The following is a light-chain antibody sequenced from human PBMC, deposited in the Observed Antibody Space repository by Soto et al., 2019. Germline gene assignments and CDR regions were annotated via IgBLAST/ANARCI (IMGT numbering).Light chain of an antibody. CDR2: DAS. Sequence: AIQLTQSPSSLSASVGGRVTITCRASRGISSALAWYQQKVGEGPKLVIYDASTFQRGVTSRFSGSGSGTDLSLTISSLQPEDFATCYCQQFHGFPLTFGGGTKVEI. V-gene: IGKV1-13*02. J-gene: IGKJ4*01. CDR1: RGISSA. CDR3: QQFHGFPLT.